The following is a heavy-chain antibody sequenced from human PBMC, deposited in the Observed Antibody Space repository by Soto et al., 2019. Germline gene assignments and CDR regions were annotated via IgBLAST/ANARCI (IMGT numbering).Heavy chain of an antibody. J-gene: IGHJ3*01. CDR1: GFTISGKKY. Sequence: EVQLVESGGGSAQTGGSLRISCAAFGFTISGKKYVAWVRQAPGKGLEWVSALYDLDGSFYAASVKGRFTTSSDSSKTTVYLQMNDLRPDDTAVYYCATWHEREHAYDVWGQGTTVTVSS. D-gene: IGHD1-1*01. V-gene: IGHV3-66*01. CDR3: ATWHEREHAYDV. CDR2: LYDLDGS.